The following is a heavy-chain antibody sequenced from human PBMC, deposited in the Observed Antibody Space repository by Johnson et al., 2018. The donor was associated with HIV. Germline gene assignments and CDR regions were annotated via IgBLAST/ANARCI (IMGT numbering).Heavy chain of an antibody. CDR2: IRYDGSNK. J-gene: IGHJ3*02. CDR3: AREAAADAFDI. D-gene: IGHD6-13*01. CDR1: GFTVSSNY. Sequence: QVQLVESGGGLIQPGGSLRLSCAASGFTVSSNYMSWVRQAPGKVLEWVAFIRYDGSNKYYADSVKGRFTISRDNSKNTLYLQMNSLRAEDTAVYYCAREAAADAFDIGGQGTMVTVSS. V-gene: IGHV3-30*02.